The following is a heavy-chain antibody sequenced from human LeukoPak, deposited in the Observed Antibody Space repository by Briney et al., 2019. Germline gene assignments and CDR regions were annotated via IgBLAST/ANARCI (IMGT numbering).Heavy chain of an antibody. CDR2: ISGSGGST. V-gene: IGHV3-23*01. CDR1: GFTFSNYA. Sequence: GGSLRLSCAASGFTFSNYAMNWVRQAPGKGLGWVSGISGSGGSTYYADSVKGRFTISRDNSKDTLYVQMNSLRAEDTAVYYCAKGGGIWGQGTMVTVSS. CDR3: AKGGGI. D-gene: IGHD3-16*01. J-gene: IGHJ3*02.